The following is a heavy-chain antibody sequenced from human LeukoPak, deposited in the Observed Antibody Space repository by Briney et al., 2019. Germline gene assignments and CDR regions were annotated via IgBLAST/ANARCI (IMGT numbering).Heavy chain of an antibody. CDR1: GGSIISYY. Sequence: SETLSLTCTVSGGSIISYYWSWIRQPPGKGLEWIGYIYYSGSTNYNPSLKSRVTISVDTSKNQFSLKLSSVTAADTAVYYCARHVRTAFDAFDIWGQGTMVTVSS. D-gene: IGHD2-21*02. CDR3: ARHVRTAFDAFDI. J-gene: IGHJ3*02. CDR2: IYYSGST. V-gene: IGHV4-59*08.